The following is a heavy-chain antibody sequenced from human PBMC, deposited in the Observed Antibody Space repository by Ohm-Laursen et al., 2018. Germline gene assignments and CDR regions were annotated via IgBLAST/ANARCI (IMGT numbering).Heavy chain of an antibody. Sequence: SLRLSCAASGFTFSSYAMSWVRQAPGKGLEWVSGISGSGGRTYDADSVKGRFTISRDNPRNTLYLQMNSLRAEDTAVYYCAGGIAVGGWSGFDYWGQGTLVTVSS. D-gene: IGHD6-19*01. CDR3: AGGIAVGGWSGFDY. J-gene: IGHJ4*02. CDR2: ISGSGGRT. CDR1: GFTFSSYA. V-gene: IGHV3-23*01.